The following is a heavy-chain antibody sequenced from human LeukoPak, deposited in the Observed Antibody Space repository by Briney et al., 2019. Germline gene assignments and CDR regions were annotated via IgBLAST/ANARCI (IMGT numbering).Heavy chain of an antibody. J-gene: IGHJ5*02. V-gene: IGHV3-23*01. CDR2: ISGSGGST. CDR3: AKTASSSWYNWLDP. D-gene: IGHD6-13*01. CDR1: GFTFSSYA. Sequence: GSLRLSCAASGFTFSSYAMSWVRQAPGKGLEWVSAISGSGGSTYYADSVKGRFTISRDNSKNTLYLQMNSLRAEDTAIYYCAKTASSSWYNWLDPWGQGTLVTVSS.